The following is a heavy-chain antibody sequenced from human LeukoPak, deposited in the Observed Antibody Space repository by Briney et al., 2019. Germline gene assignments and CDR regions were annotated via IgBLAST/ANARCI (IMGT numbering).Heavy chain of an antibody. CDR2: IKQDGSEK. Sequence: GKSLRLSCAASGFTFSTYWMNWVRQAPGKGLEWVANIKQDGSEKYYVDSVKGRFTISRDNAKNSLYLQMNSLRAEDTAVYYCARDGLPDTVIMLYYYYGMDVWGQGTTVTVSS. D-gene: IGHD4-11*01. V-gene: IGHV3-7*01. CDR1: GFTFSTYW. J-gene: IGHJ6*02. CDR3: ARDGLPDTVIMLYYYYGMDV.